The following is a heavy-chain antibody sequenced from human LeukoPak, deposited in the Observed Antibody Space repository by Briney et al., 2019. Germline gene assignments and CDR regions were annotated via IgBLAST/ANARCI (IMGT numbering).Heavy chain of an antibody. CDR3: AKSAYYDASGYYREYYFGY. V-gene: IGHV3-23*01. Sequence: GGSLRLSCAASRFTFNSYAMSWVRQAPGKGLEWVSSISGSGGSTHYADSVKGRFTISRDKTKNTLYLQMNSLRAEDTAVYYCAKSAYYDASGYYREYYFGYWGQGTLGTVSS. CDR2: ISGSGGST. CDR1: RFTFNSYA. J-gene: IGHJ4*02. D-gene: IGHD3-22*01.